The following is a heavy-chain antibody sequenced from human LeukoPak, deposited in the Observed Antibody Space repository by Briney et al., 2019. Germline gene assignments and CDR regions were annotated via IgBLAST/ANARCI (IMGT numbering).Heavy chain of an antibody. J-gene: IGHJ4*02. CDR3: ARDVSLKGYCSGGSCYDYFDY. Sequence: SETLSLTCTVSGGSIRSYYWSWIRQPPGKGLEWIGYIYYSGNTNYNPSLKSRVTISVDTNKNQFSLKLSSVTAADTAVYYCARDVSLKGYCSGGSCYDYFDYWGQGTLVTVSS. CDR1: GGSIRSYY. V-gene: IGHV4-59*12. D-gene: IGHD2-15*01. CDR2: IYYSGNT.